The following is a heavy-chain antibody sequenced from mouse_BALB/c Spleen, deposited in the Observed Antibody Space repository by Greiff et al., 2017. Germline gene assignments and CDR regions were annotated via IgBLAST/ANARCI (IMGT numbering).Heavy chain of an antibody. J-gene: IGHJ3*01. CDR1: GFTFSSYA. D-gene: IGHD1-1*01. CDR3: AREGYYGSSSWFAY. Sequence: EVQLVESGGGLVKPGGSLKLSCAASGFTFSSYAMSWVRQSPEKRLEWVAEISSGGSYTYYPDTVTGRFTISRDNAKNTLYLEMSSLRSEDTAMYYCAREGYYGSSSWFAYWGQGTLVTVSA. V-gene: IGHV5-9-4*01. CDR2: ISSGGSYT.